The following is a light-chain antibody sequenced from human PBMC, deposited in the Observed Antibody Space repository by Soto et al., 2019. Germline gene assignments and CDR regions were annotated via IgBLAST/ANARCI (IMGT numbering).Light chain of an antibody. CDR2: DAS. CDR3: QQRTNWRLT. CDR1: QSVSSH. Sequence: EIVLTQSPATLSLSPGDRATLSCRASQSVSSHLTWYQQKPGQAPRLLIYDASNRATGIPARFSGSGSGTDSTLTISSLEPEDFAIYYCQQRTNWRLTFGGGTKVEIK. J-gene: IGKJ4*01. V-gene: IGKV3-11*01.